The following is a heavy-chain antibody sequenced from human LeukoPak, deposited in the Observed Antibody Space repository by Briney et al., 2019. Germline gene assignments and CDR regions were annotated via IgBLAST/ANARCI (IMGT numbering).Heavy chain of an antibody. CDR1: GGSFSGYY. CDR3: ARAKALGYCSGGSCYPRGFDP. D-gene: IGHD2-15*01. J-gene: IGHJ5*02. CDR2: INHSGST. Sequence: PSETLSLTCAVSGGSFSGYYWSWIRQPPGKGLEWIGEINHSGSTNYNPSLKSRVTISVDTSKNQFSLKLSSVTAADTAVYYRARAKALGYCSGGSCYPRGFDPWGQGTLVTVSS. V-gene: IGHV4-34*01.